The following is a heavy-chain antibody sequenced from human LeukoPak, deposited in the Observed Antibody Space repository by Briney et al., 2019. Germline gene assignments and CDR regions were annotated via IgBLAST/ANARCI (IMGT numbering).Heavy chain of an antibody. D-gene: IGHD1-26*01. V-gene: IGHV1-8*01. CDR1: GYTFTSYD. Sequence: GASVKVSCKASGYTFTSYDINWVRQATGQGLEWMGWMNPNSGNTGYAQKFQGRVTMTRSTSINTAYMEPNSLTSEDTAVYYCARSSVGARRRIDYWGQGSLVTVSS. CDR2: MNPNSGNT. J-gene: IGHJ4*02. CDR3: ARSSVGARRRIDY.